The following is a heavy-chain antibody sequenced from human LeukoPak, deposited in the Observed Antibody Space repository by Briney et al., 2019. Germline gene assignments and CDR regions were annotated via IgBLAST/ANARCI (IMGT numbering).Heavy chain of an antibody. CDR2: ICSSGSA. V-gene: IGHV4-31*03. Sequence: SQTLSLTCTVSGGSISSGVYCWSWIRQRPGEGLQWIGCICSSGSAYYNASLKSRVSMSTDTSNNQFSLKLNSVTAADTAVYYCARDGGGSLHGMDVWGQGTTVTVSS. J-gene: IGHJ6*02. CDR3: ARDGGGSLHGMDV. CDR1: GGSISSGVYC. D-gene: IGHD2-15*01.